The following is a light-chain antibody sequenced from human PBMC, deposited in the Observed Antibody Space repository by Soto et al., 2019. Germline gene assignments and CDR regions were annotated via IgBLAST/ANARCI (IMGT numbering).Light chain of an antibody. CDR2: DVS. J-gene: IGLJ2*01. CDR1: SSDVGGYNY. V-gene: IGLV2-14*01. CDR3: SSFTSSSTLV. Sequence: QSAPAQPASVSGSLGQSITISCTGTSSDVGGYNYVSWYQQHPGKVPKLLIYDVSNRPSGVSIRFSGSKSGNAASLTISGLQAEDEADYYCSSFTSSSTLVFGGGTQLTVL.